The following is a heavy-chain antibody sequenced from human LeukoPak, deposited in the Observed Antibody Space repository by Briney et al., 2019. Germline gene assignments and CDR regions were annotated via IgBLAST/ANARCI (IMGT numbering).Heavy chain of an antibody. V-gene: IGHV3-30*18. CDR2: ISYDGSNK. D-gene: IGHD3-9*01. CDR3: AKDLQDDWLPHYYFDY. CDR1: GFTFSSDG. J-gene: IGHJ4*02. Sequence: PGGSLRLSCAASGFTFSSDGMHWVRQAPGKGLEWVAVISYDGSNKYYADSVKGGFTISRDNSKNTLYLQMNSLRDEDTAVYYCAKDLQDDWLPHYYFDYWGQGTLVTVSS.